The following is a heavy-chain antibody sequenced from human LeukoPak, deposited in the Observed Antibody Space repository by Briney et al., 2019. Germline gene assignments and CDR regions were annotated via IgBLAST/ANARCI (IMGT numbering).Heavy chain of an antibody. V-gene: IGHV1-69*04. Sequence: SVKVSCKSSGGTFSSYVIIWVRQAPGQGLEWMGRIIPILGIANYAQKFQGRVTITADKSTSTAYMELSSLRSEDTAVYYCAKVATWTYFDSWGQGTLVTVSS. CDR3: AKVATWTYFDS. CDR2: IIPILGIA. CDR1: GGTFSSYV. J-gene: IGHJ4*02. D-gene: IGHD3/OR15-3a*01.